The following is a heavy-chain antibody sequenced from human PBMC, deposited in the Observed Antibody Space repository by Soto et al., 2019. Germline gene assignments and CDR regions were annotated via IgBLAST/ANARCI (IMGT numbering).Heavy chain of an antibody. D-gene: IGHD6-6*01. J-gene: IGHJ6*02. CDR1: GYSFTSYW. CDR2: IDPSDSYT. CDR3: ARSLAARRPDYYGMDV. V-gene: IGHV5-10-1*01. Sequence: PGESLKISCKGSGYSFTSYWISWVGQMPGKGLEWMGRIDPSDSYTNYSPSFQGHVTISADKSISTAYLQWSSLKASDTAMYYCARSLAARRPDYYGMDVWGQGTTVTVSS.